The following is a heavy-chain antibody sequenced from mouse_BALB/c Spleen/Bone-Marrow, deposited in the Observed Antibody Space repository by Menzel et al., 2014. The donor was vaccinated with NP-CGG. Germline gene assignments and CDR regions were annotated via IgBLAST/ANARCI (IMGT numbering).Heavy chain of an antibody. Sequence: VQLQQPGAELVKPGASVKLSCTASGFNIKDTYMHWVKQRPEQGLEWIGRIDPANGNTKYDPKFQGKATITADTSSNTAYLQLSSLTSVDTAVYYCASYYYGSSSFAYWGQGTLVTVSA. J-gene: IGHJ3*01. CDR3: ASYYYGSSSFAY. V-gene: IGHV14-3*02. CDR2: IDPANGNT. CDR1: GFNIKDTY. D-gene: IGHD1-1*01.